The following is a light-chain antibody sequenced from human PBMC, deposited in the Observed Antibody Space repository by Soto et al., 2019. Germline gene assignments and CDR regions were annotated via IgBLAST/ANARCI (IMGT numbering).Light chain of an antibody. V-gene: IGLV1-36*01. CDR3: AAWDDSLKAMI. J-gene: IGLJ2*01. CDR1: SSNIGNNA. CDR2: YDD. Sequence: QSVLTQPPSVSEAPRQRVTISCSGSSSNIGNNAVNWYQQLPGKAPKLLIYYDDLLPSGVSDRFSGSKSGTSASLAISGLQSEDEADYYCAAWDDSLKAMIFGGGTKVTVL.